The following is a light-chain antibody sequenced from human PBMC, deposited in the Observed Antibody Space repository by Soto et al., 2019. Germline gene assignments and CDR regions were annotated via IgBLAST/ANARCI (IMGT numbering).Light chain of an antibody. Sequence: EIDVTQCPWTRSWSPGERGALCCKASQSVSTTYVAWYQFKPGQAHRLIIYGASSRESGIQERFSGSQYGKDFNLTSRSLETDDFEVYHRQKYTNSPLYHFGQG. CDR3: QKYTNSPLYH. V-gene: IGKV3-20*01. CDR2: GAS. CDR1: QSVSTTY. J-gene: IGKJ2*01.